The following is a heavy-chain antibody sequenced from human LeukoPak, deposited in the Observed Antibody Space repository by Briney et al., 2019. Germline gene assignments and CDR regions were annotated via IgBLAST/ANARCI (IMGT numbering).Heavy chain of an antibody. CDR3: ARTCPYYYDSSGYPDY. CDR2: IDWDDDK. J-gene: IGHJ4*02. CDR1: GFSLSTSGMC. V-gene: IGHV2-70*11. Sequence: SGPALVKPXQTLTLTCTFSGFSLSTSGMCVSWIRQPPGKALEWLVRIDWDDDKYYSTSLKTRLTISKDTSKNQVVLTMTNMDPVDTATYYCARTCPYYYDSSGYPDYWGQGTLVTVSS. D-gene: IGHD3-22*01.